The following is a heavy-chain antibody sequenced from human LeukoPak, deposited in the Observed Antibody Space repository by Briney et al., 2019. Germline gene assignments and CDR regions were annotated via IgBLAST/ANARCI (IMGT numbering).Heavy chain of an antibody. CDR3: ARVGGTNYYYYGMDV. D-gene: IGHD3-10*01. J-gene: IGHJ6*02. Sequence: SETLSLTCTVSGGSISSYYWSWIRQPPGKGLEWIGYIYYSGSTNYNPSLKSRVTISVDTSKNQFSLKLSSVTAADMAVYYCARVGGTNYYYYGMDVWGQGTTVTVSS. CDR1: GGSISSYY. V-gene: IGHV4-59*01. CDR2: IYYSGST.